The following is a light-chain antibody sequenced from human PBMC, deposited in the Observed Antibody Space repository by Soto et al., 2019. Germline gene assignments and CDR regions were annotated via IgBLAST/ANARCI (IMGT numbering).Light chain of an antibody. Sequence: QSALTQPPSVSGSPGQSVAISCTGTSSDVGSFNRVSWYQQSPGTAPKLIISDVNNRPSGVPDRFSGSKSGNAASLTISGLQAEDESDYYCSSFTSSDTYVFGTGTKVTVL. CDR2: DVN. CDR3: SSFTSSDTYV. V-gene: IGLV2-18*02. CDR1: SSDVGSFNR. J-gene: IGLJ1*01.